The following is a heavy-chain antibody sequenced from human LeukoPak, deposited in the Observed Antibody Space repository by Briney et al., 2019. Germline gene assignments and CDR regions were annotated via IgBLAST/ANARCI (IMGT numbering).Heavy chain of an antibody. J-gene: IGHJ4*02. CDR2: TYYRSKWNN. V-gene: IGHV6-1*01. D-gene: IGHD3-22*01. CDR3: ARDHPYYYDISGYWHDY. CDR1: GDSVSSNSAA. Sequence: SQTLSLTCAISGDSVSSNSAAWNWIRQSPSRGLEWLGRTYYRSKWNNDYAVSVKSRITINPDTSKNRFSLQLNSVTPEDTAVYYCARDHPYYYDISGYWHDYWGLGTLVTVSS.